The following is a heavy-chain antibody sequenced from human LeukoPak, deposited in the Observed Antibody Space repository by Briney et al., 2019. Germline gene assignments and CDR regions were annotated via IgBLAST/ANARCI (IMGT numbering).Heavy chain of an antibody. CDR3: AKEGGSSGWYYYYGMDV. V-gene: IGHV3-23*01. Sequence: GGSLRLSCAASGFTFSSYAMSWVRQAPGKGLEWVSAISGSGGSTYYADSVKGRFAISRDNSKNTLYLQMNSLRAEDTAVYYCAKEGGSSGWYYYYGMDVWGQGTTVTVSS. J-gene: IGHJ6*02. CDR1: GFTFSSYA. CDR2: ISGSGGST. D-gene: IGHD6-19*01.